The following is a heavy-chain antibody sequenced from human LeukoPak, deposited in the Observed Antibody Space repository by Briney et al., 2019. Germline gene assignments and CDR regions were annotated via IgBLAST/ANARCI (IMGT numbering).Heavy chain of an antibody. J-gene: IGHJ4*02. V-gene: IGHV3-11*01. D-gene: IGHD7-27*01. Sequence: PGGSVRLSCAASGFPFSDFYMSWIRQAPGKGLEWVSYISSSGTTIYYADSVKGRFTISRDNAKNSLYLQMNNLRAEDTAVYYCTRDRWGKYYFDYWGQGTLVTVSS. CDR1: GFPFSDFY. CDR3: TRDRWGKYYFDY. CDR2: ISSSGTTI.